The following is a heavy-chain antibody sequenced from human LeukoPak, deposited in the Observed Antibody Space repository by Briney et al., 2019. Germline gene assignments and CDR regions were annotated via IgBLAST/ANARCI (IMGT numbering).Heavy chain of an antibody. D-gene: IGHD5-12*01. CDR1: GFTFSSYS. CDR3: ARDSGYDGGDY. Sequence: GGSLRLSCAASGFTFSSYSMNWVRRAPGKGLEWVSSISSSSSYIYYADSVKGRFTISRDNAKNSLYLQMNSLRAEDTAVYYCARDSGYDGGDYWGQGTLVTVSS. V-gene: IGHV3-21*01. J-gene: IGHJ4*02. CDR2: ISSSSSYI.